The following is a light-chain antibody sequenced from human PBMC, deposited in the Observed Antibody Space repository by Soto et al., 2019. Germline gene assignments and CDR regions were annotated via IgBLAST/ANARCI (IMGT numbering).Light chain of an antibody. Sequence: QSVLTQVASVSGSPGQSITISFTGTISDVVTFNLVSCDQQDPVKAPRLMIYDFIERRSWFGNRFAVSKSGNTATLTISGXQAEDEDDYDCRSYAGSSVYVFGTGTKVTVL. CDR1: ISDVVTFNL. V-gene: IGLV2-23*02. CDR3: RSYAGSSVYV. J-gene: IGLJ1*01. CDR2: DFI.